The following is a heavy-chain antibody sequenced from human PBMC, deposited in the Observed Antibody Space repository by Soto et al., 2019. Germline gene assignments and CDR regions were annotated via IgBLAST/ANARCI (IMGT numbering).Heavy chain of an antibody. D-gene: IGHD3-3*01. CDR2: IYSGGST. CDR1: GGSISNHF. V-gene: IGHV4-4*07. Sequence: QVQLQESGPGLVKSSETLSLTCSVSGGSISNHFWSWIRQPAGKRPEWIGRIYSGGSTTYNPSLQSRVSMSVDTSKNQFSLKLRSGTAADTAIYYCARDNVWSGYYSFFDYWGQGSLVTVSS. CDR3: ARDNVWSGYYSFFDY. J-gene: IGHJ4*02.